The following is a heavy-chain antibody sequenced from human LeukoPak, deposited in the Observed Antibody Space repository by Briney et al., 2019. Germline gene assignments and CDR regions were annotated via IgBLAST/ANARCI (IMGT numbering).Heavy chain of an antibody. CDR1: GFTYSSYS. J-gene: IGHJ3*02. CDR2: ISSSSSII. V-gene: IGHV3-48*01. CDR3: ARDKWATGTDDAFDI. D-gene: IGHD1-1*01. Sequence: GSLRLSCAASGFTYSSYSMNWVRQAPTKGLEWVSYISSSSSIIFYADSVKGRFTISRDNAKNSLYLQMNSLRAEDTAVYYCARDKWATGTDDAFDIWGQGTMVTVSS.